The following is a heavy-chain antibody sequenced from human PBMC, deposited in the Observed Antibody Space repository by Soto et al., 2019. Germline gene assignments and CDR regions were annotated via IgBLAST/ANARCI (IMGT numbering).Heavy chain of an antibody. CDR2: TGTAGDT. Sequence: AGGSLRLSCAASGFTFSSYDMHWVRQATGKGLEWVSATGTAGDTYYPGSVKGRFTISRENAKNSLYLQMNSLRAGDTAVYYCARRRVTTYYDFWSGSNPLDYWGQGTLVTVSS. CDR1: GFTFSSYD. V-gene: IGHV3-13*01. CDR3: ARRRVTTYYDFWSGSNPLDY. J-gene: IGHJ4*02. D-gene: IGHD3-3*01.